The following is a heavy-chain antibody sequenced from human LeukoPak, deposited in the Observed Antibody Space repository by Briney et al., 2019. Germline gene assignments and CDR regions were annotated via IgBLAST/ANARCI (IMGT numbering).Heavy chain of an antibody. J-gene: IGHJ4*02. Sequence: SETLSLTCTVSGGSIRSSYYYWGWIRQPPGKGLEWIGSIYYSGSTYYNPSLKSRVTISVDTSKNQFSLKLSSVTAADTAVYYCARGTPYPRPHWFTYYYDSSGYYFDYWGQGTLVTVSS. CDR3: ARGTPYPRPHWFTYYYDSSGYYFDY. D-gene: IGHD3-22*01. CDR1: GGSIRSSYYY. V-gene: IGHV4-39*01. CDR2: IYYSGST.